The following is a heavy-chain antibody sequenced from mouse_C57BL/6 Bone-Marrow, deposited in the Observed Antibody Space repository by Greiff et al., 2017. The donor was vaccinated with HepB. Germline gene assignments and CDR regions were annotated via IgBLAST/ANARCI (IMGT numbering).Heavy chain of an antibody. D-gene: IGHD1-1*01. V-gene: IGHV7-3*01. Sequence: EVKLVESGGGLVQPGGSLSLSCAASGFTFTDYYMSWVRQPPGKALEWLGFIRNKANGHTTEYSASVKGRFTISRDNSQSILYLQMNALRAEDSATYYCARYAYGSLDYWGQGTTLTVSS. CDR2: IRNKANGHTT. J-gene: IGHJ2*01. CDR1: GFTFTDYY. CDR3: ARYAYGSLDY.